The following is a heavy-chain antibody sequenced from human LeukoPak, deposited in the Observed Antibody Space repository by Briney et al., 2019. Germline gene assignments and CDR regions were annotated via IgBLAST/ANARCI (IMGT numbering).Heavy chain of an antibody. D-gene: IGHD3-3*01. Sequence: PGGSLRLSCAASGFTFSSYSMSWVRQAPGKGLEWVSDISGSGESTHYADSVKGRFTISRDNSKNTLYLQMSSLRGEDTAVYYCAKDFWSGYYWYYFDYWGQGTLVTVSS. V-gene: IGHV3-23*01. CDR2: ISGSGEST. CDR1: GFTFSSYS. CDR3: AKDFWSGYYWYYFDY. J-gene: IGHJ4*02.